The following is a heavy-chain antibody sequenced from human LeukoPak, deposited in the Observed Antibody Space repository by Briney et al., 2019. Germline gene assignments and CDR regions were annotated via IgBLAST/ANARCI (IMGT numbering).Heavy chain of an antibody. Sequence: GESLKISCKGSGYSFTSYWIGWVRQMPGKGLEWMGIIYPGDSDTRYSPSFQGQVPISAAKSLSTAYLQWSSLKASDTAMYYCARHGHSSSLWFGYNWFDRWGQGTLVTVSS. CDR2: IYPGDSDT. J-gene: IGHJ5*02. CDR1: GYSFTSYW. CDR3: ARHGHSSSLWFGYNWFDR. V-gene: IGHV5-51*01. D-gene: IGHD6-13*01.